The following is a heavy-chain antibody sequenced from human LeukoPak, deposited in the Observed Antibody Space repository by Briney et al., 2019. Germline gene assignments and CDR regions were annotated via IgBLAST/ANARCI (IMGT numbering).Heavy chain of an antibody. V-gene: IGHV1-18*01. CDR2: ISTYNGNT. CDR3: ARGRFLEWFDY. D-gene: IGHD3-3*01. CDR1: GYTFNTYG. J-gene: IGHJ4*02. Sequence: GASVKVSCKTSGYTFNTYGISWVRQAPGQGLEWMGWISTYNGNTNYAQKFQGRVTMTTDTSTSTAYMELRSLRSDDTAVYYCARGRFLEWFDYWGQGTLVTVSS.